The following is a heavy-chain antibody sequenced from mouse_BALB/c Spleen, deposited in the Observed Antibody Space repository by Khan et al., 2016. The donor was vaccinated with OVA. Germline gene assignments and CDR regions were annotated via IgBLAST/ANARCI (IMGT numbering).Heavy chain of an antibody. CDR2: INPNTGYT. D-gene: IGHD1-1*01. V-gene: IGHV1-7*01. CDR3: ARRGLRGDFNY. J-gene: IGHJ2*01. CDR1: GYTFINYW. Sequence: QVQLKQSGAELAKPGASLKMSCTASGYTFINYWIHWVKQRPGQGLEWIGYINPNTGYTEYNQNFKDKATLTADKSSSTAYMQLTSLTSEDSAVYYCARRGLRGDFNYWGQGTTLTVSA.